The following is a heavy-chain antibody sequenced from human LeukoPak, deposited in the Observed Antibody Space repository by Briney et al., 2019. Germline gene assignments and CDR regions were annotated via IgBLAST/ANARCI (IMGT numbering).Heavy chain of an antibody. CDR3: ARARASGYYGAVDY. Sequence: SETLSLTCTVSGASISDYYWSWIRQPPGKGLEWIGYIYYSGSSNYNPSLKSRVTISVDTSKNQFSLKLSSMTAADTAVYYCARARASGYYGAVDYWGQGTLVTVSS. CDR2: IYYSGSS. J-gene: IGHJ4*02. V-gene: IGHV4-59*01. CDR1: GASISDYY. D-gene: IGHD3-22*01.